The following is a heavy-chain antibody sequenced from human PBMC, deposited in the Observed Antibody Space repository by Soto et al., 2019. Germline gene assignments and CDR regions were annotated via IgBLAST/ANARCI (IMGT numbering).Heavy chain of an antibody. Sequence: GGSLRLSCAASGFTFSSYAMSWVRQAPGKGLEWVSAISGSGGSTYYADSVKGRFTISRDNSKNTLYLQMNSLRAEDTAVYYCAKGGRIAEQYYYYGMDVWGQGTTVTVSS. CDR3: AKGGRIAEQYYYYGMDV. D-gene: IGHD6-13*01. V-gene: IGHV3-23*01. CDR2: ISGSGGST. CDR1: GFTFSSYA. J-gene: IGHJ6*02.